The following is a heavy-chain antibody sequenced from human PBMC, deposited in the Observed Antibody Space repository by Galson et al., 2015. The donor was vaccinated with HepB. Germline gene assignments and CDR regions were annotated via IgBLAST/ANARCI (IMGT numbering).Heavy chain of an antibody. V-gene: IGHV1-3*01. D-gene: IGHD6-13*01. CDR2: IGGGNGNT. CDR1: GYTFKSYV. Sequence: SVKVSCKASGYTFKSYVMYWMRQAPGQRLEWMGWIGGGNGNTKYSQKFQGRVTITRDTSASTAYMELSSLRSEDTAVYYCGRGSGIAAAGTDYWGQGTLVTVSS. CDR3: GRGSGIAAAGTDY. J-gene: IGHJ4*02.